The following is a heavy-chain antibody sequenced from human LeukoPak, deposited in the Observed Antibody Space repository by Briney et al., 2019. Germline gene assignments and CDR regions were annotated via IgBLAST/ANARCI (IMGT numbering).Heavy chain of an antibody. D-gene: IGHD2-15*01. CDR3: AKEGGDCSGGSCYLVRRYYYYYMDV. Sequence: GGSLRLSCAASGFTFSNYGMHWVRQAPGKGLEWVAFIRYDGSNKYYADSVKGRFTISRDNSKNTVYLQMNSLRAEDTAVYYCAKEGGDCSGGSCYLVRRYYYYYMDVWGKGTTVTVSS. CDR1: GFTFSNYG. J-gene: IGHJ6*03. V-gene: IGHV3-30*02. CDR2: IRYDGSNK.